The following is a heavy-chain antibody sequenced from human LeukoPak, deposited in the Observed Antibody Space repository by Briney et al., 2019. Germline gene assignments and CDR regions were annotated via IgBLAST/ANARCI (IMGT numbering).Heavy chain of an antibody. CDR3: ASTSPKYYYESSGYSSLFDN. CDR1: GFTFISYE. V-gene: IGHV4-34*01. J-gene: IGHJ4*02. CDR2: INHSGST. Sequence: GSLRLSCAASGFTFISYEMNWVRQAPGKGLEWIGEINHSGSTNYNPSLKSRLTISVDTSKNQFSLKLRSVTAADTALYYCASTSPKYYYESSGYSSLFDNWGQGTLVTVSS. D-gene: IGHD3-22*01.